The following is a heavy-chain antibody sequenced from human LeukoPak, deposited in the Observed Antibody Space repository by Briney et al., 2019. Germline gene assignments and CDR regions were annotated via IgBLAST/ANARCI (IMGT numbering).Heavy chain of an antibody. V-gene: IGHV4-59*01. Sequence: PSETLSLTCTVSGGSISSYYWSWIRQPPGKGLEWIGYIYYSGSTNYNPSLKSRVTISEDTSKNQFSLKLSSVTAADTAVYYCARTTMVRGTYYMDVWGKGTTVTISS. D-gene: IGHD3-10*01. CDR3: ARTTMVRGTYYMDV. CDR1: GGSISSYY. CDR2: IYYSGST. J-gene: IGHJ6*03.